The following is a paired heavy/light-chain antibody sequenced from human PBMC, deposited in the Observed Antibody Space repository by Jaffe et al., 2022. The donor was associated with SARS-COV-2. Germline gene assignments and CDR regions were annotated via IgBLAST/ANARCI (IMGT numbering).Light chain of an antibody. CDR3: QQSYSSPRT. J-gene: IGKJ1*01. CDR2: AAS. Sequence: DIQMTQSPSSLSASAGDRVTITCRASQSISSYLNWYQQKPGKAPKLLIYAASTLQSGVPSRFSGSGSGTDFTLTIGTLQPEDFATYYCQQSYSSPRTFGQGTKVEIK. V-gene: IGKV1-39*01. CDR1: QSISSY.
Heavy chain of an antibody. Sequence: QVQLVESGGGVVQPGRSLRLTCAASGFTFSSHAMHWVRQAPGKGLEWVAVIWYDGSYKYYADSLRGRFTISRDNPKNTLYLQMNSLRADDTAVYYCARDQVVGTTVGYYFDCWGQGTLVTVSS. V-gene: IGHV3-33*01. D-gene: IGHD1-7*01. J-gene: IGHJ4*02. CDR2: IWYDGSYK. CDR3: ARDQVVGTTVGYYFDC. CDR1: GFTFSSHA.